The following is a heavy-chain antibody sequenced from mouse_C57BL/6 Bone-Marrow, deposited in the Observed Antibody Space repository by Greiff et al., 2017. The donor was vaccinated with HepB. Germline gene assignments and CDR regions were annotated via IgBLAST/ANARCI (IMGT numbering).Heavy chain of an antibody. CDR3: ARHQLGGFAY. V-gene: IGHV5-6*01. CDR1: GFTFSSYG. D-gene: IGHD4-1*02. Sequence: DVQLVESGGDLVKPGGSLKLSCAASGFTFSSYGMSWVRQTPDKRLEWVATISSGGSYTYYPDSVKGRFTISRDNAKNTLYLQMSSLKSEDTAMYYCARHQLGGFAYWGQGTLVTVSA. J-gene: IGHJ3*01. CDR2: ISSGGSYT.